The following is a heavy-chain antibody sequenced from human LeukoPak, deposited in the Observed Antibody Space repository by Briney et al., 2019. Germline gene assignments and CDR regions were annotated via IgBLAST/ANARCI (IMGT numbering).Heavy chain of an antibody. CDR1: GYTFTSYG. V-gene: IGHV1-18*01. CDR2: ISAYNGNT. Sequence: ASVKVSCKASGYTFTSYGISWVRQAPGQGLEWMGWISAYNGNTNYAQKLQGRVTMTTDTSTSTACMELRSLRSDDTAVYYCARTDTDMNYYYYYMDVWGKGTTVTVSS. J-gene: IGHJ6*03. CDR3: ARTDTDMNYYYYYMDV.